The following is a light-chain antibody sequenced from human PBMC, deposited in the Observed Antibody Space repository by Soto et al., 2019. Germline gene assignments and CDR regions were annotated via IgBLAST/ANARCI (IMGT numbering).Light chain of an antibody. V-gene: IGKV3-15*01. CDR1: PSVSSN. CDR2: GAS. Sequence: EIVMTQSPATLPVSPGERATLSCRASPSVSSNLAWYQQKPGQAPRLLIYGASTSATGIPARFSGSGSVTEFTLTISSLQSEDFAVYYCQQYNNWPQTFGQGTKVEIE. J-gene: IGKJ1*01. CDR3: QQYNNWPQT.